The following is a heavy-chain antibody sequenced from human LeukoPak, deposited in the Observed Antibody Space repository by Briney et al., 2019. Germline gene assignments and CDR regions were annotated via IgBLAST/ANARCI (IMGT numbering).Heavy chain of an antibody. V-gene: IGHV3-7*05. Sequence: GGSLRLSCAASGFTFSSYWMSWVRQAPGKGLEWAANINEDGSEKYYVDSVKGRFTISRDNAKNSLYLQMNSLRAEDTAVYYCARRSPLTTRTFFDHWGQGTLVTVSS. CDR2: INEDGSEK. CDR1: GFTFSSYW. J-gene: IGHJ4*02. D-gene: IGHD4-11*01. CDR3: ARRSPLTTRTFFDH.